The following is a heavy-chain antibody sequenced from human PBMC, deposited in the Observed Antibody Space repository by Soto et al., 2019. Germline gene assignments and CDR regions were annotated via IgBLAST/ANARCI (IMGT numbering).Heavy chain of an antibody. V-gene: IGHV1-2*02. CDR3: ARSSGTYSLDF. CDR1: GYTFTDHY. Sequence: ASVKVSCKTSGYTFTDHYVRWVRQAPGQGLEWLGWINPFSGGAKYPQRFKDKVSMTADTSISTVYMYLTSLTSDDTAIYYCARSSGTYSLDFWGQGTLVTVSS. D-gene: IGHD3-10*01. CDR2: INPFSGGA. J-gene: IGHJ4*02.